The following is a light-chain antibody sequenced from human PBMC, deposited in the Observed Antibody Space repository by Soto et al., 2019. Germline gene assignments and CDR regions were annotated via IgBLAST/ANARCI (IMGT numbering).Light chain of an antibody. CDR3: AALDDSLNGVV. CDR1: TSNVGSNT. J-gene: IGLJ3*02. Sequence: QSVLTQPPSASGTPGQTVTISCSGSTSNVGSNTVNWYQQLPGAAPKLLIFINSQRPSGVPDRFSGSKSGTSASLAISWLQSEDGAHYYCAALDDSLNGVVFGGGTKLTVL. CDR2: INS. V-gene: IGLV1-44*01.